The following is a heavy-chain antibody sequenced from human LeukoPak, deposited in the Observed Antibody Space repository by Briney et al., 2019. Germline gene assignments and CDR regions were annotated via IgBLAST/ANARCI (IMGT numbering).Heavy chain of an antibody. CDR3: ATEPTITLGNLTRAIKRETYMDV. D-gene: IGHD3-10*01. V-gene: IGHV4-59*01. Sequence: PSETLSLTCTVSGYPISSAYCWCLRQPPGKGLEGIGYVYYTGSTKYNPSLKSRVTISVDTSKKQFSLKPSTATASSCAMCYCATEPTITLGNLTRAIKRETYMDVWGKGTTVTVSS. CDR2: VYYTGST. J-gene: IGHJ6*03. CDR1: GYPISSAY.